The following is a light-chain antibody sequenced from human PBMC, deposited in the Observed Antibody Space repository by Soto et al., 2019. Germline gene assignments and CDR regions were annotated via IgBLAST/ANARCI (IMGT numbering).Light chain of an antibody. CDR3: AAWDDSLNGLV. J-gene: IGLJ1*01. CDR2: NNN. CDR1: SSNIGSNT. V-gene: IGLV1-44*01. Sequence: QSVLTQPPSASGTPGQRVTISCSGSSSNIGSNTVNWYQQLPGTAPKLLIYNNNQRPSGVPDRSSGSQSGTSASLANSGLQSEDEADYYCAAWDDSLNGLVFGTGTKLTVL.